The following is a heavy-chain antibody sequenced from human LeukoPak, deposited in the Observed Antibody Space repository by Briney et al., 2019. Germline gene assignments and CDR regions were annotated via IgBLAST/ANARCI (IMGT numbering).Heavy chain of an antibody. CDR1: GGSFSGYY. CDR3: ARFAAWYCSGGSCYSGWFDP. CDR2: INHSGST. Sequence: SETLSLTCAVYGGSFSGYYWSWIRQPPGKGLEWIGEINHSGSTSYNPSLKSRVTISVDTSKNQFSLKLSSVTAADTAVYYCARFAAWYCSGGSCYSGWFDPWGQGTLVTVSS. V-gene: IGHV4-34*01. J-gene: IGHJ5*02. D-gene: IGHD2-15*01.